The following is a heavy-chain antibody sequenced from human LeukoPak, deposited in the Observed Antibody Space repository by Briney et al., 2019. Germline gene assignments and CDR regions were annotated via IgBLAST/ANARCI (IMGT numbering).Heavy chain of an antibody. D-gene: IGHD1-26*01. CDR1: GYTFTGHS. CDR3: AADRWVGATTFDY. V-gene: IGHV1-2*02. CDR2: VSPKSGGT. J-gene: IGHJ4*02. Sequence: GASVKVSCKASGYTFTGHSIHWVRQAPGQGLEWMGWVSPKSGGTKYAQKFQGRVTITRDMSTSTAYMELSSLRSEDTAVYYCAADRWVGATTFDYWGQGTLVTVSS.